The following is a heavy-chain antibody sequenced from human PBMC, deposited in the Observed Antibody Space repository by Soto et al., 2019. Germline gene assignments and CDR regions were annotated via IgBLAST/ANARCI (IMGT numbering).Heavy chain of an antibody. CDR3: AQCLLGVNYYYGMDV. D-gene: IGHD3-16*01. J-gene: IGHJ6*02. Sequence: SVKVSCKASGYTFTSYGISWVRQAPGQGLEWMGGIIPIFATADYAQKFQGRVTITADESTSTAYMELSSLRSEDTAVYYCAQCLLGVNYYYGMDVWGQGTTVTVSS. CDR2: IIPIFATA. V-gene: IGHV1-69*13. CDR1: GYTFTSYG.